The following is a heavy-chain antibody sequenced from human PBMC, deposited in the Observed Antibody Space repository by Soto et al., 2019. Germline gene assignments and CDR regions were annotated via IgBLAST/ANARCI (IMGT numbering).Heavy chain of an antibody. V-gene: IGHV3-21*01. J-gene: IGHJ4*02. CDR2: ISDSSHYI. Sequence: PGGSLRLSCAASGFTFSIFSMNWVRQAPGKGLEWVSSISDSSHYIYYADSVKGRFTISRDNAKNSLYLQMNSLRVEDTAVYYCASVRSGGSGYFDFWGQGALVTVSS. CDR3: ASVRSGGSGYFDF. CDR1: GFTFSIFS. D-gene: IGHD2-15*01.